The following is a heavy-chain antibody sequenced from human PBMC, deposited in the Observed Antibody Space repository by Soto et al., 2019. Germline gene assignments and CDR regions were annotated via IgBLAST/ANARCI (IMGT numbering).Heavy chain of an antibody. CDR1: GGSFSGYY. V-gene: IGHV4-34*01. D-gene: IGHD2-2*01. CDR2: INHSGNT. CDR3: ARGRGDIVVVPAAKYNWFDP. Sequence: SETLSLTCAVYGGSFSGYYWSWIRQPPGKGLEWIGEINHSGNTNYNPSLKSRVTISLDTSKNQFSLKLSSVTAADTAVYYCARGRGDIVVVPAAKYNWFDPWGQGTLVTVSS. J-gene: IGHJ5*02.